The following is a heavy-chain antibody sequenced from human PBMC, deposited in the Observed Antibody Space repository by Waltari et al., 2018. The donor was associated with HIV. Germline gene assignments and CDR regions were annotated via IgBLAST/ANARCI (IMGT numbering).Heavy chain of an antibody. J-gene: IGHJ4*02. CDR3: AASPERPGFEAPLFFFDY. V-gene: IGHV1-69*13. Sequence: VQLVQSGAEMKKPGSSVRVSCTCSRDVFTNFSFNWLPQAPAQRPEWMAVITPVFGTTDYARKFRGRVTLSADKSASTIYMDLRSLSSGDTAVYYCAASPERPGFEAPLFFFDYWGQGTLITVSS. CDR1: RDVFTNFS. D-gene: IGHD5-12*01. CDR2: ITPVFGTT.